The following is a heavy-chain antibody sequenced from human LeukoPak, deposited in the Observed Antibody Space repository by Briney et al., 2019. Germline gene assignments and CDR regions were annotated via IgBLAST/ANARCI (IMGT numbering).Heavy chain of an antibody. Sequence: GGSLRLSCAASGFTSSSYAMSWVRQAPGKGLEWVSAISGSGGSTYYADSVKGRFTISRDNSKNTLYLQMNSLRAEDTAVYYCAKDRGDIVATIPGYWDQGTLVTVSS. CDR2: ISGSGGST. J-gene: IGHJ4*02. CDR3: AKDRGDIVATIPGY. CDR1: GFTSSSYA. D-gene: IGHD5-12*01. V-gene: IGHV3-23*01.